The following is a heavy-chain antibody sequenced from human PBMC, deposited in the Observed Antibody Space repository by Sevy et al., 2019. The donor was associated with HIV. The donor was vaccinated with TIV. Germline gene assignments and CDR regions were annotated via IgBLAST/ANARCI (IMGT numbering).Heavy chain of an antibody. D-gene: IGHD6-13*01. V-gene: IGHV3-30-3*01. J-gene: IGHJ4*01. CDR3: ARDGGYSINWYPLY. CDR1: GFAFSSHA. CDR2: VSYEGTET. Sequence: GGSLRLSCAASGFAFSSHAMHWVRQAPGKGLEWVAVVSYEGTETFYADSVEGRFTISRDNSKNMLSLQMSCLRPEDTAVYYCARDGGYSINWYPLYWVHGTLVTVSS.